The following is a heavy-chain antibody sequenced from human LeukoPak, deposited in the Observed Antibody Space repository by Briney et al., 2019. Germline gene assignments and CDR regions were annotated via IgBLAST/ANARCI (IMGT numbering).Heavy chain of an antibody. Sequence: SVKVSCKASGGTFSSYAISWVRQAPGQGLEWMGGIIPISGTANYAQKFQGRVTITADESTSTAYMELSSLRSEDTAVYYCARSPRIAAASFDIWGQGTMVAVSS. CDR2: IIPISGTA. V-gene: IGHV1-69*01. CDR1: GGTFSSYA. J-gene: IGHJ3*02. D-gene: IGHD6-13*01. CDR3: ARSPRIAAASFDI.